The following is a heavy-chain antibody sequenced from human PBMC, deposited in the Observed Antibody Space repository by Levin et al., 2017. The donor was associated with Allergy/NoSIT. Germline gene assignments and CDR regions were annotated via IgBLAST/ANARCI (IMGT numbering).Heavy chain of an antibody. V-gene: IGHV3-43*01. CDR3: AKDLGGGIQLWQSYFDY. D-gene: IGHD5-18*01. J-gene: IGHJ4*02. CDR1: GFTFDDYT. CDR2: ISWDGGST. Sequence: GGSLRLSCAASGFTFDDYTMHWVRQAPGKGLEWVSLISWDGGSTYYADSVKGRFTISRDNSKNSLYLQMNSLRTEDTALYYCAKDLGGGIQLWQSYFDYWGQGTLVTVSS.